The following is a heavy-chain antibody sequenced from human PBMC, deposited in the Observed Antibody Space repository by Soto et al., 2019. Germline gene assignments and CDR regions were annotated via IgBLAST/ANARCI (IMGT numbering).Heavy chain of an antibody. CDR3: ARVTERGLFYQDKDSMDI. CDR2: IRPTGRPL. Sequence: PGGSLRDSWAGSGLTFRSDSRNWVRQAAGKGREGLSYIRPTGRPLFYADSVKGQFTISGDNAKNSLYLQMNSLRDEDTAVYYCARVTERGLFYQDKDSMDI. D-gene: IGHD3-16*02. J-gene: IGHJ6*01. CDR1: GLTFRSDS. V-gene: IGHV3-48*02.